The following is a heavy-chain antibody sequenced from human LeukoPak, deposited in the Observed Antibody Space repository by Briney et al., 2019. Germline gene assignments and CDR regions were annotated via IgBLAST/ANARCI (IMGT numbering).Heavy chain of an antibody. V-gene: IGHV3-23*01. Sequence: GGSLRLSCAASGFTFSSCAMSWVRQAPGKGLEWVSTITISGGTTLYADSVKGRFTISRDNSKNTLYLQMNSLRAEDTAVYYCAKRGIGGNYYFDYWGQGTLVTVSS. J-gene: IGHJ4*02. CDR1: GFTFSSCA. CDR3: AKRGIGGNYYFDY. D-gene: IGHD4-23*01. CDR2: ITISGGTT.